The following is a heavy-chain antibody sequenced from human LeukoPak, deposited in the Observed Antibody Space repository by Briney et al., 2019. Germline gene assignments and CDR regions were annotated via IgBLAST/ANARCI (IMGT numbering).Heavy chain of an antibody. J-gene: IGHJ4*02. D-gene: IGHD2-2*01. Sequence: GGSLRLPCVASGFTFNSYGMNWVRQAPGKELEWVSFLRYDGRNQHYADSVGGRFTISRDNPNNTLYLQMNNLRPEDTAVYYCAKDQGAGAPAYYFNTWGREPLVPV. CDR3: AKDQGAGAPAYYFNT. CDR2: LRYDGRNQ. V-gene: IGHV3-30*02. CDR1: GFTFNSYG.